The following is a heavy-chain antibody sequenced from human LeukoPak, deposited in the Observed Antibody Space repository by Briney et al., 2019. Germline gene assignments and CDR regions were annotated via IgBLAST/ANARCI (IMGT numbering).Heavy chain of an antibody. V-gene: IGHV1-2*02. Sequence: ASVKVSCKASGYTFTGYYMHWVRQAPGQGLEWMGWINPNSGGTNYAQKFQGRVTMTRDTSISTAYMELSRLRSDDTAMYYCAGDKYYYDSSGYLPFDYWGQGTLVTVSS. D-gene: IGHD3-22*01. CDR3: AGDKYYYDSSGYLPFDY. CDR1: GYTFTGYY. CDR2: INPNSGGT. J-gene: IGHJ4*02.